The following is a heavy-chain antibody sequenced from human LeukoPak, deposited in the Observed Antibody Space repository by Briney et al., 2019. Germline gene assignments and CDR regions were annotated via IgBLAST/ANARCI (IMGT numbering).Heavy chain of an antibody. V-gene: IGHV4-59*11. D-gene: IGHD2-15*01. Sequence: SETLSLTCTVSGGSISSHYWTWIRQSPVKGLEWIGDISNSGSTSYNPSLKNRVTISIDTSKNQFSLKLGSVTAADTAVYYCGRDALVGYFSYYYLDVWGKGTTVTVSS. CDR2: ISNSGST. J-gene: IGHJ6*03. CDR3: GRDALVGYFSYYYLDV. CDR1: GGSISSHY.